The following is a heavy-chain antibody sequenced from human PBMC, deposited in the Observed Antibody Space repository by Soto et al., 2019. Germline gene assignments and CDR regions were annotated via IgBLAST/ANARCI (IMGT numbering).Heavy chain of an antibody. D-gene: IGHD3-3*01. V-gene: IGHV3-23*01. CDR2: IRGSGGST. CDR1: GFPFSNCA. J-gene: IGHJ4*02. CDR3: AKVYSDFWSGYPYYFDL. Sequence: GSLRLSCAASGFPFSNCAMNWVRQAPGKGLEWVSAIRGSGGSTYYADSVKGRFTISRDNSKNTLYLQMNSLRAEDTAVYYCAKVYSDFWSGYPYYFDLWGQGTLVTVS.